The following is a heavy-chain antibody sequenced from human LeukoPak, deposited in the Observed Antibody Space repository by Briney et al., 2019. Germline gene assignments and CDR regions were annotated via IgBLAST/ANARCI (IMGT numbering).Heavy chain of an antibody. D-gene: IGHD5-18*01. V-gene: IGHV3-21*05. CDR1: GFTFSGYG. CDR3: ARGDTADAFDI. CDR2: TSATSSHI. J-gene: IGHJ3*02. Sequence: GGSLRLSCAASGFTFSGYGMHWVRQAPGKGLEWVSYTSATSSHIFYAGSVKGRFTISRDNAKNSLYLQMTSLRAEDTAVYYCARGDTADAFDIWGQGTMVTVSS.